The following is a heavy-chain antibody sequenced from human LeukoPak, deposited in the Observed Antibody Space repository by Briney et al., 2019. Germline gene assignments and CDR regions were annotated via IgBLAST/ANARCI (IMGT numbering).Heavy chain of an antibody. CDR2: INPSGGST. V-gene: IGHV1-46*01. J-gene: IGHJ4*02. CDR3: ARFIVGATYFDY. Sequence: ASVKVSCKASGYTFTCYYMHWVRQAPGQGLEWMGIINPSGGSTSYAQKFQGRVTMTRDTSTSTVYMELSSLRSEDTAVYYCARFIVGATYFDYWGQGTLVTVSS. D-gene: IGHD1-26*01. CDR1: GYTFTCYY.